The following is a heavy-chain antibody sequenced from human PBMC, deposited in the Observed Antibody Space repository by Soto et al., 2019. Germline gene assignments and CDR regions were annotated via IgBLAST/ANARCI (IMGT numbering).Heavy chain of an antibody. V-gene: IGHV3-23*01. Sequence: GWSLRLSCAASGFTFSSYAMSWVRQAPGKGLEWVSAISGSGGSTYYADSVKGRFTISRDNSKNTLYLQMNSLRPEDTAVYYCARDVGYGDYESYYYMDVWGKGTTVTVS. CDR1: GFTFSSYA. J-gene: IGHJ6*03. CDR3: ARDVGYGDYESYYYMDV. D-gene: IGHD4-17*01. CDR2: ISGSGGST.